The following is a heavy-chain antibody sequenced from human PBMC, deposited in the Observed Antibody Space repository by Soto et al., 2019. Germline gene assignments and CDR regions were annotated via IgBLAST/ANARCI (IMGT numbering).Heavy chain of an antibody. D-gene: IGHD6-19*01. J-gene: IGHJ2*01. CDR1: GFTFSSYG. Sequence: QVQLVESGGGVVQPGRSLRLSCAASGFTFSSYGMHWVRQAPGKGLEWVAVISYDGSNKYYADSVKGRFTISRDNSKNTLYLQMNSLRAEDTAVYYCAKDQSSGWCFDLWGRGTLVTVSS. V-gene: IGHV3-30*18. CDR3: AKDQSSGWCFDL. CDR2: ISYDGSNK.